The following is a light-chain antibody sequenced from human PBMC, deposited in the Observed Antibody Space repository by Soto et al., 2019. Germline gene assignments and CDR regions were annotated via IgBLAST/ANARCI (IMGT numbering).Light chain of an antibody. CDR3: QQFNSYPHLT. J-gene: IGKJ4*01. CDR1: QGISSA. CDR2: DAS. V-gene: IGKV1-13*02. Sequence: AIQLTQSPSSLSESVGDRVTITCRASQGISSALAWYQQKPGKAPKLLIYDASSLESGVPSRFSGSGSGTDFTLTISSLQPEDFATYYCQQFNSYPHLTFGGGTKVDIK.